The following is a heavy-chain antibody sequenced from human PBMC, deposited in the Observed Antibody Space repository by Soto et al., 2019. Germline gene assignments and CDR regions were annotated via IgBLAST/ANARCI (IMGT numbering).Heavy chain of an antibody. CDR3: ARSIVVVTALDY. CDR2: INGYNGNT. Sequence: ASVKVSCKASGYIFTSYGVSWVRQAPGQGLEWLGWINGYNGNTNYGQNFQGRVTITGDTSASTAYMELSSLRSEDTAVYYCARSIVVVTALDYWGQGTLVTVSS. J-gene: IGHJ4*02. CDR1: GYIFTSYG. D-gene: IGHD2-21*02. V-gene: IGHV1-18*01.